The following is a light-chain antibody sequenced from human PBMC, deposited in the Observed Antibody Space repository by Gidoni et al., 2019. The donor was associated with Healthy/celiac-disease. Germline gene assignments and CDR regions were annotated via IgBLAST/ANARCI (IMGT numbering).Light chain of an antibody. Sequence: DIQMTQSPSSMSASVGDRVTITCRASQSISSYLNWYQQKPGKAPKLLIYAASSLQSGVPSRVSGSGSGTDFTLTISSLQPEDFATYDCQQSYSTPPLYTFGQGTKLEIK. V-gene: IGKV1-39*01. J-gene: IGKJ2*01. CDR2: AAS. CDR3: QQSYSTPPLYT. CDR1: QSISSY.